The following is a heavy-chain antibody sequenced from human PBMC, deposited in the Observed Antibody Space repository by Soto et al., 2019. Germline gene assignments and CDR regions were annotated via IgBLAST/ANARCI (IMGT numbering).Heavy chain of an antibody. CDR3: AREGLVLVPTTVNSDYYYYAMDV. D-gene: IGHD2-2*01. Sequence: ASVKVSCKASGYTFTSYYMHWVRQAPGQGLEWMGIINPSGGSTSYAQRFQGRVTMTRDTSTSTVYMELSSLRSEDTAVYYCAREGLVLVPTTVNSDYYYYAMDVWGQGTTVTVSS. J-gene: IGHJ6*02. CDR2: INPSGGST. CDR1: GYTFTSYY. V-gene: IGHV1-46*01.